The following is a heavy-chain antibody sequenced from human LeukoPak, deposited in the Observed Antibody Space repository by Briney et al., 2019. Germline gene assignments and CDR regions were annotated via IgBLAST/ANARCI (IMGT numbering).Heavy chain of an antibody. V-gene: IGHV1-2*02. J-gene: IGHJ4*02. CDR2: INPNSGGT. CDR1: GYTFTGYY. Sequence: GASVKVSCKASGYTFTGYYMHWVRQAPGQGLEWMGWINPNSGGTNYAQKFQDRVTMTRDTSITTVYMELSRLTSDDTAVYYCSTEDKYCRTSTCADFWGQGTLVTVSS. D-gene: IGHD2-2*01. CDR3: STEDKYCRTSTCADF.